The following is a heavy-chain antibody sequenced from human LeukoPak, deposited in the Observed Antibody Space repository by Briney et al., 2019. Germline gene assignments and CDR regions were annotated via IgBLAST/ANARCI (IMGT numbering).Heavy chain of an antibody. Sequence: ASVKVSCKVSGYTLTELSMHWVRQAPGKGLEWMGGFDPEDGETIYAQKFQGRVTMTVDTSTDTAYMELSSLRSEDTAVYYCATVQAVRYFEWWPYYFDYWGQGTLVTVSS. D-gene: IGHD3-9*01. CDR2: FDPEDGET. V-gene: IGHV1-24*01. CDR3: ATVQAVRYFEWWPYYFDY. J-gene: IGHJ4*02. CDR1: GYTLTELS.